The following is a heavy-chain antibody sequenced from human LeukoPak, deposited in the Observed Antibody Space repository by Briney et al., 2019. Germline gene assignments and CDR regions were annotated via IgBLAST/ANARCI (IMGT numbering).Heavy chain of an antibody. CDR1: GFAFSNYA. CDR3: ALGYDILTGRFDY. D-gene: IGHD3-9*01. CDR2: ISVSGGST. V-gene: IGHV3-23*01. Sequence: PGGSLRLSCAASGFAFSNYAMSWVRQAPGKGLEWVSSISVSGGSTYYADSVKGRFTISRDNAKNSLYLQMNSLRAEDTAVYYCALGYDILTGRFDYWGQGTLVTVSS. J-gene: IGHJ4*02.